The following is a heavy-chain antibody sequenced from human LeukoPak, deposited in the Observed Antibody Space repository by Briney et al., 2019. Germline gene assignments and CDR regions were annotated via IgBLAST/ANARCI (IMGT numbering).Heavy chain of an antibody. J-gene: IGHJ4*02. V-gene: IGHV3-30-3*01. Sequence: GGSLRLSCAASGFTFSSYAMHWVRQAPGKGLEWVAVISYDGSNKYYADSVKGRFTISRDNSKNTLYLQMNSLRAEDTAVYYCARDRLWFGELFTQYYFDYGGQGTLVTVSS. D-gene: IGHD3-10*01. CDR1: GFTFSSYA. CDR2: ISYDGSNK. CDR3: ARDRLWFGELFTQYYFDY.